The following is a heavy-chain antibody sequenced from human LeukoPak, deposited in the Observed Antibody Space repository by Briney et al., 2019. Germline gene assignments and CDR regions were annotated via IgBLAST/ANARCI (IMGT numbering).Heavy chain of an antibody. D-gene: IGHD3-10*01. J-gene: IGHJ4*02. Sequence: PGRSLRLSCAASGFTFSSYGMHWVRQAPGKGLEWVAVIWYDGSNKYYADSVKGRFTISRDNSKNTPYLQMNSLRAEDTAVYYCARDSSYGSGSSFDYWGQGTLVTVSS. CDR2: IWYDGSNK. CDR1: GFTFSSYG. CDR3: ARDSSYGSGSSFDY. V-gene: IGHV3-33*01.